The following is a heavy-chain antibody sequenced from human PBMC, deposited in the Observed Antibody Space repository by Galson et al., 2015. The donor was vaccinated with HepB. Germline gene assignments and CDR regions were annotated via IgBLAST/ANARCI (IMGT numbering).Heavy chain of an antibody. V-gene: IGHV3-30*03. J-gene: IGHJ6*02. D-gene: IGHD3-10*01. CDR2: ISYDGSNK. CDR3: ARIRVLWFGELLSDSYYYCGMDV. Sequence: SLRLSCAASGFTFSSYGMHWVRQAPGKGLEWVAVISYDGSNKYYADSVKGRFTISRDNAKNSLYLQMNSLRAEDTAVYYCARIRVLWFGELLSDSYYYCGMDVWGQGTTVTVSS. CDR1: GFTFSSYG.